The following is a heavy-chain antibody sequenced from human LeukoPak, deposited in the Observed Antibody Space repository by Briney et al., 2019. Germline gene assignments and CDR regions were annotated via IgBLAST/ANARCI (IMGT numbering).Heavy chain of an antibody. CDR1: GFTFSDHY. J-gene: IGHJ4*02. D-gene: IGHD3-10*01. CDR3: ARDNGGSGTFLDY. V-gene: IGHV3-72*01. CDR2: TRNKANSYTT. Sequence: GGSLRLSCAASGFTFSDHYMDWVRQAPGKGLEWVGRTRNKANSYTTEYAASVKGSFTISRDDSKNSLYLQMNTLKTEDTAVYYCARDNGGSGTFLDYWGQGTLVTVSS.